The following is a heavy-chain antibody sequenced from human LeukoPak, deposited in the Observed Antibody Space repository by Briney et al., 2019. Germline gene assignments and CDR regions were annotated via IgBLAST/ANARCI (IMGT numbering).Heavy chain of an antibody. CDR2: INPSGGST. CDR1: GYTFTAYY. Sequence: ASVKVSCKASGYTFTAYYMHWVRQAPGQGLEWMGIINPSGGSTSYTQKFQGRVTMTEDTSTDTAYMELSSLRSEDTAVYYCATTYYYYGMDVWGQGTTVTVSS. CDR3: ATTYYYYGMDV. J-gene: IGHJ6*02. V-gene: IGHV1-46*03.